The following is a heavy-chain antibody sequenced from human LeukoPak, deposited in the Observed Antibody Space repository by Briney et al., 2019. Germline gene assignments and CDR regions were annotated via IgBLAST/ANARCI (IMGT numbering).Heavy chain of an antibody. Sequence: GGSLRLSCAASGFTFSSYALSWVRQTPGKRLEGVSAISGSGANTYYADSLKGRFTISRDNSKNTLYLQMNSLRAEDTAVYYCANRRYDSSGFDYWGQGTLVTVSS. CDR1: GFTFSSYA. J-gene: IGHJ4*02. V-gene: IGHV3-23*01. D-gene: IGHD3-22*01. CDR3: ANRRYDSSGFDY. CDR2: ISGSGANT.